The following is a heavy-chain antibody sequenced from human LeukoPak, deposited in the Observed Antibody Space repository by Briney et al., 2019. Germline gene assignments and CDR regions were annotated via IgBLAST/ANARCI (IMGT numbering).Heavy chain of an antibody. D-gene: IGHD2-2*01. Sequence: GRSLRVSCAASGFTFSSYGMHWVRQAPGKGMECVAVIWYGGSNKYYADSVKGRFTISRDNSKNTLYLQMNSLRAEDTAVYYCAKDLCSSTSCLVDYWGQGTLVTVSS. CDR2: IWYGGSNK. CDR3: AKDLCSSTSCLVDY. J-gene: IGHJ4*02. V-gene: IGHV3-30*18. CDR1: GFTFSSYG.